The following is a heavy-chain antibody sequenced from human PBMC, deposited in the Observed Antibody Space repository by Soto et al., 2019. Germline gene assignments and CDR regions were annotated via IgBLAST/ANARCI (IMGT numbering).Heavy chain of an antibody. D-gene: IGHD3-22*01. CDR1: GYTFSSYG. J-gene: IGHJ6*02. CDR3: ARGGYYDSSGSRNYHYYGMDV. V-gene: IGHV1-18*01. Sequence: QAQLVQSGAEVKKPGASVKVSCKASGYTFSSYGISWVRQAPGQGLEWLGWISPYNDDTNYAQKLQSRVTMTTDTSTRTAYMDLRSLRSDDTAVYYCARGGYYDSSGSRNYHYYGMDVWGQGTTVTVSS. CDR2: ISPYNDDT.